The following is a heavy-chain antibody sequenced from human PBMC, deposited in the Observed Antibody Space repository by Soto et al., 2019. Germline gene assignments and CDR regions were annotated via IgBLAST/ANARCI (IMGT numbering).Heavy chain of an antibody. V-gene: IGHV3-30*18. Sequence: PGLSLRLSCSPSVFTFSSYGIHCVRPSPGKGLEWVAVISYDGSNKYYADSVKGRFTISRDNSKNTLYLQMNSLRAEDTAVYYCAKDQQQLVATGFEYWGQGTLVTVSS. J-gene: IGHJ4*02. D-gene: IGHD5-12*01. CDR1: VFTFSSYG. CDR2: ISYDGSNK. CDR3: AKDQQQLVATGFEY.